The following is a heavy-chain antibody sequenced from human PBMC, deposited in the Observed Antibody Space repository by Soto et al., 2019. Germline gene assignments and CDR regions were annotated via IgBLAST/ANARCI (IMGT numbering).Heavy chain of an antibody. CDR1: GFTFDDYA. CDR2: ISWNSGSI. CDR3: AKGYDYSNYHYFDY. Sequence: EVQLVQYGGGLVQPGRSLRLSCAASGFTFDDYAMHWVRQAPGKGLEWVSGISWNSGSIGYADSVKGRFTISRDNAKNSLYLQMNSLRAEDTALYYCAKGYDYSNYHYFDYWGQGTLVTVSS. D-gene: IGHD4-4*01. V-gene: IGHV3-9*01. J-gene: IGHJ4*02.